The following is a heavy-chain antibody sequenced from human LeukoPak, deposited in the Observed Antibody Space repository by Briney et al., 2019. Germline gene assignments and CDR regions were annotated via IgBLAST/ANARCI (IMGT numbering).Heavy chain of an antibody. CDR3: AKDKQQLTPPLCFDY. CDR2: ISGSGGIT. CDR1: GFTFSSFA. V-gene: IGHV3-23*01. Sequence: GGSLRLSCAASGFTFSSFAMSWVRQAPGKGLEWVSTISGSGGITYYADSVKGRFTISRDNSKNTLYLRMNSLRAEDTAIYYCAKDKQQLTPPLCFDYWGQGTLVTVSS. D-gene: IGHD6-13*01. J-gene: IGHJ4*02.